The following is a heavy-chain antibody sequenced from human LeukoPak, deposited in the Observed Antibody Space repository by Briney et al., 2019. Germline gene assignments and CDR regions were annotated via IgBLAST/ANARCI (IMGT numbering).Heavy chain of an antibody. CDR1: GGSISSSSYY. Sequence: SETLSLTCTVSGGSISSSSYYWGWIRQPPGKGLEWIGSIYYSGRTYYNASLQSRVTISIDTSKNQFSLRLNSVTAADTAMYFCVKSGGYGLIDYWGQGTLVTVSS. CDR3: VKSGGYGLIDY. D-gene: IGHD1-26*01. CDR2: IYYSGRT. J-gene: IGHJ4*02. V-gene: IGHV4-39*01.